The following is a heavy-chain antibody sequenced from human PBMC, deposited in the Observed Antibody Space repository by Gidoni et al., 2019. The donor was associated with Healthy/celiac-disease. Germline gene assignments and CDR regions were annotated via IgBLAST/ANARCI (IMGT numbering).Heavy chain of an antibody. D-gene: IGHD2-15*01. Sequence: EVQLVESGGGLVKPGGSLRLSCAASGFTFSSYSMTWVRQVPGKGLEWVSSISSSSSYIYYADSVKGRFTISRDNAKNSLYLQMNSLRAEDTAVYYCARDAEGIDYWGQGTLVTVSS. CDR2: ISSSSSYI. V-gene: IGHV3-21*01. CDR3: ARDAEGIDY. J-gene: IGHJ4*02. CDR1: GFTFSSYS.